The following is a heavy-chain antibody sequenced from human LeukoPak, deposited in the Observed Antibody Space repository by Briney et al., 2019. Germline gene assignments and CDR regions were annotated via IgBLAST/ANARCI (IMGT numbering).Heavy chain of an antibody. CDR1: GFTFSSYA. J-gene: IGHJ5*02. CDR2: ISYDGSNK. CDR3: ARGLVTAIADWFDP. D-gene: IGHD2-21*02. Sequence: GRSLRLSRAASGFTFSSYAMHWVCQAPGKGLEWVAVISYDGSNKYYADSVKGRFTISRDNSKNTLYLQMNSLRAEDTAVYYCARGLVTAIADWFDPWGQGTLVTVSS. V-gene: IGHV3-30-3*01.